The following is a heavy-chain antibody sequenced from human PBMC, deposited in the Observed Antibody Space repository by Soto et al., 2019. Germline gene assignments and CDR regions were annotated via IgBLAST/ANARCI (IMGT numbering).Heavy chain of an antibody. D-gene: IGHD1-26*01. CDR1: GCSISSGGYY. V-gene: IGHV4-31*03. CDR2: IYYSGST. CDR3: ARDIGPSHGFDP. J-gene: IGHJ5*02. Sequence: SETLSLTCTVSGCSISSGGYYWSWIRQHPGKGLEWIGYIYYSGSTYYTPSLKSRVTISVDTSKNQFSLKLSSVTAADTAVYYCARDIGPSHGFDPWGQGTLVTVSS.